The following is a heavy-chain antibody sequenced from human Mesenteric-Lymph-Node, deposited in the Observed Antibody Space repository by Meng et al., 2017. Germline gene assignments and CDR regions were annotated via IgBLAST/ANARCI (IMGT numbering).Heavy chain of an antibody. D-gene: IGHD1-26*01. Sequence: GSLRLSCTVSGGSVSSGNYYWSWIRQPPGKGLEWIGYIYYTGSTNYNPSLKSRVTISVDTSKNQFSLKLSSVTAADTAVYYCAKEEWDLVYDWGQGTLVTVSS. CDR2: IYYTGST. CDR3: AKEEWDLVYD. J-gene: IGHJ4*02. V-gene: IGHV4-61*01. CDR1: GGSVSSGNYY.